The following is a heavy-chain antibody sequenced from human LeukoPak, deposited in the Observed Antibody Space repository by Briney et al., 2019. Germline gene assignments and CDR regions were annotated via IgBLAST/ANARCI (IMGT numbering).Heavy chain of an antibody. V-gene: IGHV3-23*01. CDR2: ISGSGGST. D-gene: IGHD3-9*01. CDR3: ARIIGGYYDILTGAFDY. Sequence: PGGSLRLSCAASGFTFSSYGMSWVRQAPGKGLEWVSAISGSGGSTYYADSVKGRFTISRDNSKNTLYLQMNSLRAEDTAVYYCARIIGGYYDILTGAFDYWGQGTLVTVSS. CDR1: GFTFSSYG. J-gene: IGHJ4*02.